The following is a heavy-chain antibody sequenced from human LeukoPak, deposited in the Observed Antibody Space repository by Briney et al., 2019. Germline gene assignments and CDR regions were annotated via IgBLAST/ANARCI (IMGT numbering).Heavy chain of an antibody. Sequence: GGSLRLSCAASGFTFSSYSMNWVRQAPGKGLEWVSSISSSSSYIYYADSVKGRFTISRDNAKNSLYLQMNSLRAEDTAVYYCAREGYCSGGSCPHYFDYWGQGTLVTVSS. V-gene: IGHV3-21*01. J-gene: IGHJ4*02. D-gene: IGHD2-15*01. CDR1: GFTFSSYS. CDR2: ISSSSSYI. CDR3: AREGYCSGGSCPHYFDY.